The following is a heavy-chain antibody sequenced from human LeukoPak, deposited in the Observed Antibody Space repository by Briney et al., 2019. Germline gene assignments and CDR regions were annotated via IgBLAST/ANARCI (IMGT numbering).Heavy chain of an antibody. CDR3: AASGPLDPFDI. V-gene: IGHV4-30-4*07. J-gene: IGHJ3*02. CDR2: IYYSGST. CDR1: GGSISGGDYS. D-gene: IGHD5-12*01. Sequence: PSQTLSLTCTVSGGSISGGDYSWTWIRQPPGQGLEWIGYIYYSGSTYYNPSLEGRVTISVDTSKNQFSLRLASVTAADTAVYYCAASGPLDPFDIWGQGTMVSVSS.